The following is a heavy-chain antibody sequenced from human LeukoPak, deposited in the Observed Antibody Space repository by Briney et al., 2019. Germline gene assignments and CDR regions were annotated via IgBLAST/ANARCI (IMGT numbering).Heavy chain of an antibody. CDR1: GFTFSGYW. D-gene: IGHD5-18*01. CDR3: VRDGYSYGFMLTFDI. J-gene: IGHJ3*02. CDR2: INSDGSST. V-gene: IGHV3-74*01. Sequence: GGSLRLSCAASGFTFSGYWMHWVRQAPGKGLVWVSRINSDGSSTSYADSVKGRFTISRDSAKNTLYLQMNSLRAEDKAVYYCVRDGYSYGFMLTFDIWGLGTRVTVSS.